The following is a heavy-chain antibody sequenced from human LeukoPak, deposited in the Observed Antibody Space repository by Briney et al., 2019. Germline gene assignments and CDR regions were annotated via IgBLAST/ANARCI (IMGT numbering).Heavy chain of an antibody. D-gene: IGHD2-15*01. CDR1: GYTFTSYG. CDR3: ARDPVVVAASNGRENWFDP. J-gene: IGHJ5*02. V-gene: IGHV1-18*01. Sequence: AASVKVSCKASGYTFTSYGISWVRQAPGQGLEWMGWISAYNGNTNYAQKLQGRVTMTRNTSISTAYMELSSLRSEDTAVYYCARDPVVVAASNGRENWFDPWGQGTLVTVSP. CDR2: ISAYNGNT.